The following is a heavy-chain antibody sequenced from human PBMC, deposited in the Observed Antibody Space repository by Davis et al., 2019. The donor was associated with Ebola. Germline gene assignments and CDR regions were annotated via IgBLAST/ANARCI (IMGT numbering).Heavy chain of an antibody. D-gene: IGHD6-6*01. V-gene: IGHV4-34*01. Sequence: SETLSLTCTVSGGSISSYYWSWIRQPPGKGLEWIGEINHSGSTNYNPSLKSRVTISVDTSKNQFSLKLSSVTAADTAVYYCARLADYYYYGMDVWGQGTTVTVSS. CDR1: GGSISSYY. CDR2: INHSGST. CDR3: ARLADYYYYGMDV. J-gene: IGHJ6*02.